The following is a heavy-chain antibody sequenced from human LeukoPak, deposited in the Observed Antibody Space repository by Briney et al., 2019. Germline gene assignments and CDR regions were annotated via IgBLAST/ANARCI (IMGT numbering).Heavy chain of an antibody. J-gene: IGHJ4*02. CDR1: GFTFSSYG. CDR2: IWYDGSNK. V-gene: IGHV3-33*01. Sequence: SGGSLRLSCAASGFTFSSYGMHWVSQAPGKGLEWVAVIWYDGSNKYYADSVKGRFTISRDNSKNTLYLQMNSLRAEDTAVYYCASEGLRGYSGYDYWGQGTLVTVSS. CDR3: ASEGLRGYSGYDY. D-gene: IGHD5-12*01.